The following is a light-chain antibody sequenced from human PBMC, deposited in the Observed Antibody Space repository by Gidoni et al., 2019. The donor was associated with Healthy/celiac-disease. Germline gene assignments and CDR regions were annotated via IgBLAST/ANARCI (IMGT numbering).Light chain of an antibody. J-gene: IGKJ4*01. Sequence: DIQMTQSPSSLSASVGDRVTITCRASQSISSYLNWYQQKLGKAPKLLIYAASSLQSGVPSRSSGSGSGTDFTLTISSLQPEDFATYYCQQSYSTPLTFGGGTKVEIK. CDR1: QSISSY. CDR3: QQSYSTPLT. V-gene: IGKV1-39*01. CDR2: AAS.